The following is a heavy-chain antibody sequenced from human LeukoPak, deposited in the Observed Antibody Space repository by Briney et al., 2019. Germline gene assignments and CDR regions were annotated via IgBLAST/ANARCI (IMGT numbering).Heavy chain of an antibody. J-gene: IGHJ2*01. Sequence: KPAGSLRLSCAASGFPFSDYSMNWVRQAPGKGLEWVSSISGRSDYIDCADSVKGRSTISRDNAKKSMYLQMTSLRADDTAVYLCVRDLVRGVHTVFYFDLWGRGTLVTVSS. CDR3: VRDLVRGVHTVFYFDL. CDR1: GFPFSDYS. CDR2: ISGRSDYI. V-gene: IGHV3-21*01. D-gene: IGHD3-10*01.